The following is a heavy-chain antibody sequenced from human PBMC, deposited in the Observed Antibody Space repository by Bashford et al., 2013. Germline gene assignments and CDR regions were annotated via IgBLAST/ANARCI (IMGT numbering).Heavy chain of an antibody. Sequence: GGPVRLSCAASGFTFSSYGMNWVRQAPGKGLEWVSGISGSGGTTYYADSVKGRFSISRDNSKNTLYLQMNSLRAEDTAVYFCAKAYDSSGYLLRYFDYWGQGTPVTVSS. CDR2: ISGSGGTT. CDR1: GFTFSSYG. D-gene: IGHD3-22*01. V-gene: IGHV3-23*01. CDR3: AKAYDSSGYLLRYFDY. J-gene: IGHJ4*02.